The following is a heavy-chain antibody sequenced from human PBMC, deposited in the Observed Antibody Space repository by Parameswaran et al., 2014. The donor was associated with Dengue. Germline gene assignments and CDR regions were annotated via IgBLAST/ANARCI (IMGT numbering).Heavy chain of an antibody. CDR2: INPNTGDT. J-gene: IGHJ5*02. Sequence: WVRQAPGQGPEWMGWINPNTGDTKYAQKFQGRVTMTRDPSISTVYMELSRLRSDDTANYYCARSPIWFGELCLDPWGQGTLVTVSS. D-gene: IGHD3-10*01. V-gene: IGHV1-2*02. CDR3: ARSPIWFGELCLDP.